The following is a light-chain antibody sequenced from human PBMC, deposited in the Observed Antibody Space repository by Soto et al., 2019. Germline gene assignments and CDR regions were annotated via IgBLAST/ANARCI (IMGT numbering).Light chain of an antibody. CDR1: RSLLHGSNNENF. CDR3: QQYFGIPLT. Sequence: DIVMTQSPDSLAVYLGERATINCKSSRSLLHGSNNENFLAWYQQRPGQPPKLLFYWASTRQSGVPERFSGSGSETDFTLTISSLRAEDVAVYYCQQYFGIPLTFGGGTKVEIK. J-gene: IGKJ4*01. V-gene: IGKV4-1*01. CDR2: WAS.